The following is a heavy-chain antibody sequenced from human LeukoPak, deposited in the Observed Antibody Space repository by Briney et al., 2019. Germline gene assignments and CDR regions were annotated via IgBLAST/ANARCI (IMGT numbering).Heavy chain of an antibody. J-gene: IGHJ4*02. Sequence: ASVKVSCKASGYTFTGYYMHWVRQAPGQGLEWMGWINPNSGGTNYAQKFQGRVTMTRDTSISTAYMELSRLRSDDTAVYYCARAWGYYDSSGYYRPFDYWGQGTLVTVAS. D-gene: IGHD3-22*01. V-gene: IGHV1-2*02. CDR1: GYTFTGYY. CDR3: ARAWGYYDSSGYYRPFDY. CDR2: INPNSGGT.